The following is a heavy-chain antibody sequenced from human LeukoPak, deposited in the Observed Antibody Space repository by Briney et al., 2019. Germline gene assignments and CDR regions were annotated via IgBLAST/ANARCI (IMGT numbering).Heavy chain of an antibody. Sequence: PGGSLRLSCAASGFIFNNYGLIWVRQAPGKGLEWVSAISNDGGGTMYADFVKGRFTISRDNSKNTLSLQMNSLRAEDTALYYCAKGSSGYFVDLWGQGTLVTVSS. J-gene: IGHJ5*02. CDR3: AKGSSGYFVDL. V-gene: IGHV3-23*01. CDR1: GFIFNNYG. CDR2: ISNDGGGT. D-gene: IGHD3-22*01.